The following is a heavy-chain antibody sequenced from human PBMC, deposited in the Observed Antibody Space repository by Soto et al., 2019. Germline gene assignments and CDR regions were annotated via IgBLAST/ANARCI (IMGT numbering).Heavy chain of an antibody. CDR3: TRQPVMRTGGYYHQYMDV. Sequence: SETLSLTCTVSGGSISRYYWSWIRQPPGKGLEWIGYIYYSGTTHYNPSLQSRVTLSVDTSRNQVSLKLSPVTAADTAVYYCTRQPVMRTGGYYHQYMDVWGKGTTVTISS. CDR2: IYYSGTT. CDR1: GGSISRYY. D-gene: IGHD2-21*01. V-gene: IGHV4-59*08. J-gene: IGHJ6*03.